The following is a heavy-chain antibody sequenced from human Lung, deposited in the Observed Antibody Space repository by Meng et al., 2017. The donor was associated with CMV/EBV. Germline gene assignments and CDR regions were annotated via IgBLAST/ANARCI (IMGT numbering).Heavy chain of an antibody. D-gene: IGHD2-2*01. Sequence: GEXXKISCAASGFTFSSYWMSWVRQAPGKGLEWVANIKQDGSEKYYVDSVKGRFTISRDNAKNSLYLQMNSLRAEDTAVYYCARAIVVPAAPYYYYYGMDVWXQGTRVTVSS. J-gene: IGHJ6*02. CDR3: ARAIVVPAAPYYYYYGMDV. V-gene: IGHV3-7*04. CDR2: IKQDGSEK. CDR1: GFTFSSYW.